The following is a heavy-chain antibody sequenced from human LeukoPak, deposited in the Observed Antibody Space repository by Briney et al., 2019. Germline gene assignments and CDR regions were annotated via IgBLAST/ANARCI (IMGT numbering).Heavy chain of an antibody. CDR2: IYWHDDK. CDR3: AHAYNWNYA. Sequence: SGPTLVNPTQTLTLTCTFSGFSLSTTGVGVAWIRQPPGKALEWLASIYWHDDKRYSPSLKSRLTITKDTPKNQVVLTMTNMDPVDTATYYYAHAYNWNYAWGQGTLVTVSS. V-gene: IGHV2-5*01. D-gene: IGHD1-7*01. CDR1: GFSLSTTGVG. J-gene: IGHJ5*02.